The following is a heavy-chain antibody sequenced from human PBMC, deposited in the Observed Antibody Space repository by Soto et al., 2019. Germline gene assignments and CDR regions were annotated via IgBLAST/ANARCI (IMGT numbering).Heavy chain of an antibody. CDR1: GGSISSYY. J-gene: IGHJ4*02. CDR2: IYTSGST. CDR3: ARGRTEPVPVSGDFDY. V-gene: IGHV4-4*07. Sequence: PSETLSLTCTVSGGSISSYYWSWIRQPAGKGLEWIGRIYTSGSTNYNPSLKSRVTMSVDTSKNQFSLKLSSVTAADTAVYYCARGRTEPVPVSGDFDYWGQGTLVTVSP. D-gene: IGHD6-6*01.